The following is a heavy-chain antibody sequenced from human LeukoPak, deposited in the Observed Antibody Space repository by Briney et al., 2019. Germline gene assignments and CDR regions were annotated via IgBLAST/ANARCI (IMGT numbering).Heavy chain of an antibody. CDR1: GFTFSDAW. Sequence: GGSLRLSCAASGFTFSDAWMSWVRQAPGKGLEWVSYISSSGSTIYYADSVKGRFTISRDNAKNSLYLQINSLRAEDTAVYYCAKVGRGGSSWYSPNWFDPWGQGTLVTVSS. CDR3: AKVGRGGSSWYSPNWFDP. J-gene: IGHJ5*02. D-gene: IGHD6-13*01. V-gene: IGHV3-11*04. CDR2: ISSSGSTI.